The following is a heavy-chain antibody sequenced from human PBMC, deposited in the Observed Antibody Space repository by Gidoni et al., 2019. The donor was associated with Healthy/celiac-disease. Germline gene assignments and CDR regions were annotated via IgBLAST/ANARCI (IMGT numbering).Heavy chain of an antibody. CDR3: AKEGRPWGYDSNGYRTFDY. CDR1: GFTFGSFG. CDR2: ISYDGSNK. J-gene: IGHJ4*02. Sequence: QVQLVGSGGRVVQPGRSLSLSCAASGFTFGSFGMLWVRQAPGKGLEWVAVISYDGSNKYYADSVKGRFTISRDNSKNTLYLQMNSLRAEDTAVYYCAKEGRPWGYDSNGYRTFDYWGQGTLVTVSS. V-gene: IGHV3-30*18. D-gene: IGHD3-22*01.